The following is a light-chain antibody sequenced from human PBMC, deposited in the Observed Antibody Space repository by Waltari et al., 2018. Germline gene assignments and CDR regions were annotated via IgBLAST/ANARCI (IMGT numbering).Light chain of an antibody. CDR1: QSVSSR. Sequence: EIVLTQSPATLSLSPGERATLSCRASQSVSSRLGWYQQQPGQVPRLLIYDVSNRATGIPARFSGSGSETDFTLTISSLEPEDFAIYYCQHRRNWPWTFGQGTRVEIK. CDR3: QHRRNWPWT. CDR2: DVS. V-gene: IGKV3-11*01. J-gene: IGKJ1*01.